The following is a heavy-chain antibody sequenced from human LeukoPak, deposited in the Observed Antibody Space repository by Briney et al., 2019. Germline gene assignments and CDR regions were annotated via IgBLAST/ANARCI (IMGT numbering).Heavy chain of an antibody. CDR2: ITSSSTYI. D-gene: IGHD3-3*02. CDR1: TFTFSDYT. J-gene: IGHJ6*04. Sequence: GPSLRLSRAASTFTFSDYTMKCVRQAPGKGLEWVSSITSSSTYIYYSGSVKGRFTISTDNAKNTVYLQMNSLRADDTAVYDCTNLAPMDVWGKGTTVTVSS. CDR3: TNLAPMDV. V-gene: IGHV3-21*01.